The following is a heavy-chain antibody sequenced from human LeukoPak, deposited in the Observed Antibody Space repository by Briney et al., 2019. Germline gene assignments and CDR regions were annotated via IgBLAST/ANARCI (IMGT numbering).Heavy chain of an antibody. CDR3: AKTLSDRAFDY. J-gene: IGHJ4*02. D-gene: IGHD3-10*01. CDR2: INSDGSST. V-gene: IGHV3-74*01. CDR1: GFTFSSYG. Sequence: QAGGSLRLSCAASGFTFSSYGMHWVRQAPGKGLVWVSHINSDGSSTSYADSVKGRFTISRDKTENTLYLQMNSLRAEDTAIYYCAKTLSDRAFDYGGQGTLVTVSS.